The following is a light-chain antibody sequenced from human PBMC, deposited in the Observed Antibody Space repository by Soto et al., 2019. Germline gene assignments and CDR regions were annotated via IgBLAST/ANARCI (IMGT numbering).Light chain of an antibody. Sequence: NFMLTQPHSVSESPGKTVTISCTRSGGSIASNYVQWYQQRPGSAPTTVIYEDNQRPSGVPDRFSGSIDTSSNSASLTISGLKTEDGADYYCQSYDNSNNWVFGGGTKVTVL. J-gene: IGLJ3*02. V-gene: IGLV6-57*04. CDR3: QSYDNSNNWV. CDR2: EDN. CDR1: GGSIASNY.